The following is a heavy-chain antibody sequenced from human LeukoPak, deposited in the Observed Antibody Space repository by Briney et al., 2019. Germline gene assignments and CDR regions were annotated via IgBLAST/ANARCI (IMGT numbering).Heavy chain of an antibody. CDR3: AKGVRVTIFGVVKTPFDY. CDR1: GFTFSSYA. V-gene: IGHV3-23*01. CDR2: INGSGGST. D-gene: IGHD3-3*01. J-gene: IGHJ4*02. Sequence: PGGSLRLSCAASGFTFSSYAMSWVRQAPGKGLEWVSAINGSGGSTYYADSVKGRFTISRDNSKNTLYLQMNSLRAEDTAVYYCAKGVRVTIFGVVKTPFDYWGQGTLVTVPS.